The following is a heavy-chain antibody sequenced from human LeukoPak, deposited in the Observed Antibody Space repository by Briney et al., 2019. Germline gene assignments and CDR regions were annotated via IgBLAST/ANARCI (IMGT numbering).Heavy chain of an antibody. J-gene: IGHJ5*02. CDR2: IYHSGST. CDR3: ARRITIFGVVPGDEWFDP. D-gene: IGHD3-3*01. CDR1: GGSISXXXXX. V-gene: IGHV4-30-2*01. Sequence: VSGGSISXXXXXWSXXRQPXXXGXXXIGYIYHSGSTYYNPSLKSRVTISVDRSKNQFSLKLSSVTAADTAVYYCARRITIFGVVPGDEWFDPWGQGTLVTVSS.